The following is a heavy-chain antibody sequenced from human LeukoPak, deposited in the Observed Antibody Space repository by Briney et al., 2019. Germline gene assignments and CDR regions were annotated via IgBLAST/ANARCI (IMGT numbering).Heavy chain of an antibody. D-gene: IGHD1-1*01. CDR3: ARSVYNWNDVNWFDP. J-gene: IGHJ5*02. CDR1: GYTFTSYG. Sequence: ASVKVSCKASGYTFTSYGISWVRQAPGQGLEWMGWISAYNGNTNYAQKLQGRVTMTTDTSTSTAYMELRSLRSDDTAVYYCARSVYNWNDVNWFDPWGQGTLVTVSS. V-gene: IGHV1-18*01. CDR2: ISAYNGNT.